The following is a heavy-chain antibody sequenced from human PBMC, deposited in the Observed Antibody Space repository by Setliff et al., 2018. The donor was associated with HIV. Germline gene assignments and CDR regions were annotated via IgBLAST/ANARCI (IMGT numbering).Heavy chain of an antibody. CDR2: INPSGGST. CDR3: AGGWEGGMDY. Sequence: ASVKVSCKASGYTFTRYFMHCVRQAPGQGLEWLGMINPSGGSTWYAQKFQGRVTMTGDTSTNTLYMELSSLRSEDTAVYYCAGGWEGGMDYWGQGTLVTVLL. CDR1: GYTFTRYF. J-gene: IGHJ4*02. V-gene: IGHV1-46*01. D-gene: IGHD1-26*01.